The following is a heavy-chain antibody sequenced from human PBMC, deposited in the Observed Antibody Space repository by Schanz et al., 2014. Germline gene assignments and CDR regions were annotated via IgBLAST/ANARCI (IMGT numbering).Heavy chain of an antibody. D-gene: IGHD3-9*01. J-gene: IGHJ5*02. Sequence: EVQLVASGGGLAQPGGSLRLSCAASGFTLSNYAMSWVRQAPGKGLEWVSALSEGGGGTHYADSVRGRFTISSDSSKTTLYLQMSSLRADDTAVYYCAKAADWPVTRFDPWGQGTLVTVSS. CDR3: AKAADWPVTRFDP. V-gene: IGHV3-23*04. CDR1: GFTLSNYA. CDR2: LSEGGGGT.